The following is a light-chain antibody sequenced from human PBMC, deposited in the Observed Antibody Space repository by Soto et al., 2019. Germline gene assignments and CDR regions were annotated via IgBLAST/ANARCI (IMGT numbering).Light chain of an antibody. V-gene: IGKV1-39*01. J-gene: IGKJ1*01. CDR3: QQSYSTPQT. Sequence: DIQMTQSPSSLSASVGDRVTITCRASQSISSYLNWYQQKPGKAPKLLIYAASSLQSRVPSRFSGSGSGKNFALTISSLQPEDFEPYYCQQSYSTPQTFGQGTKVEIK. CDR1: QSISSY. CDR2: AAS.